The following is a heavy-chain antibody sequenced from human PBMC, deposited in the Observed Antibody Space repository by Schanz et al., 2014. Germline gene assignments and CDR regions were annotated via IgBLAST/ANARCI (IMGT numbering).Heavy chain of an antibody. CDR1: KFTFSNYA. CDR2: ISGSGGGT. CDR3: ASLIGTTSAHFYGMDV. V-gene: IGHV3-23*01. J-gene: IGHJ6*02. D-gene: IGHD1-7*01. Sequence: EVQLLESGGGLVQPGGSLRLSCAASKFTFSNYAMSWVRQAPGKGLEWVSSISGSGGGTYYADSVKGRFTISRDNSKNTVYLQMNSLRAEDTAVYFCASLIGTTSAHFYGMDVWGQGTTVTVSS.